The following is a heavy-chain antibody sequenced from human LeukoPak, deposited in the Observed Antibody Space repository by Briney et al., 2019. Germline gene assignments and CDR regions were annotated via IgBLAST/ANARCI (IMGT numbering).Heavy chain of an antibody. CDR3: AGLRRAYYYYMDV. CDR2: IKPDGSEK. V-gene: IGHV3-7*01. Sequence: GGSLRLSCAGSGFTFRDYWMSWLRQAPGKGPEWVAHIKPDGSEKYYVDSVKGRFIISRDDARNSLSLQMNSLGAEDTAVYFCAGLRRAYYYYMDVWGKGTTVTVSS. J-gene: IGHJ6*03. CDR1: GFTFRDYW.